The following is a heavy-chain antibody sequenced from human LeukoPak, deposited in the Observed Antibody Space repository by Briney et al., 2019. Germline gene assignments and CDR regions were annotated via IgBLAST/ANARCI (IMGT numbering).Heavy chain of an antibody. CDR3: TRVGYIDEGIDY. CDR1: GFPFSSYW. V-gene: IGHV3-7*04. CDR2: IKQDGSKK. D-gene: IGHD5-24*01. Sequence: GGSLRLSCVASGFPFSSYWMTWVRQAPGKGLEWVANIKQDGSKKSYVDSAKGRFTISRDDAKNSLYLQMNSLRAEDTAIYYCTRVGYIDEGIDYWGQGTLVTVSS. J-gene: IGHJ4*02.